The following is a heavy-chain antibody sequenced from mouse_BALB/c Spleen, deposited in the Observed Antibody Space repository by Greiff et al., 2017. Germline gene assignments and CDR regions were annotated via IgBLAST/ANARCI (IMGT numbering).Heavy chain of an antibody. CDR2: IDPANGNT. CDR1: GFNIKDTY. CDR3: ARGDGWPLAY. D-gene: IGHD2-3*01. J-gene: IGHJ3*01. V-gene: IGHV14-3*02. Sequence: VQLKESGAELVKPGASVKLSCTASGFNIKDTYMHWVKQRPEQGLEWIGRIDPANGNTKYDPKFQGKATITADTSSNTAYLQLSSLTSEDTAVYYCARGDGWPLAYWGQGTLVTVSA.